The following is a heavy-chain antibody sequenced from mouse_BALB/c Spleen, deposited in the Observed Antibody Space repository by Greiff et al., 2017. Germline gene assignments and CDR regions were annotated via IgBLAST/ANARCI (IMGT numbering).Heavy chain of an antibody. Sequence: EVHLVESGGGLVQPGGSMKLSCVASGFTFSNYWMNWVRQSPEKGLEWVAEIRLKSNNYATHYAESVKGRFTISRDDSKSSVYLQMNNLRAEDTGIYYCTRQRTLYAMDYWGQGTSVTVSS. J-gene: IGHJ4*01. CDR1: GFTFSNYW. CDR3: TRQRTLYAMDY. V-gene: IGHV6-6*02. CDR2: IRLKSNNYAT.